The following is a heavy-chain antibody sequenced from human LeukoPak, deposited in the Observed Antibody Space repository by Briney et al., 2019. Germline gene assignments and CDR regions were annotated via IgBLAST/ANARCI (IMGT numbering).Heavy chain of an antibody. CDR2: IYYSGST. Sequence: PSETPSLTCTVSGGSISSSSYYWGWIRQPPGKGLEWIGSIYYSGSTYYSPSLKSRLTISVDTSKNHFSLKLSSVTAADTAVYYCARGKAYHYYDSSGYYYDYWGQGTLVTVSS. J-gene: IGHJ4*02. V-gene: IGHV4-39*02. CDR1: GGSISSSSYY. D-gene: IGHD3-22*01. CDR3: ARGKAYHYYDSSGYYYDY.